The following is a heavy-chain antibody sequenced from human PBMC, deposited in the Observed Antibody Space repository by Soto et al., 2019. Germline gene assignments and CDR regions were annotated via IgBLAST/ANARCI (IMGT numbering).Heavy chain of an antibody. CDR1: GFTFSSCV. CDR3: AKGLSNGRWYAAD. Sequence: EVHLLESGGGLVQPGESLRLSCGGSGFTFSSCVMTWVRQASGKGLEWVSCISDSGAGTHYADSVKGRFTISRDNSKNTMYLQMNNLRAEDTGVYYCAKGLSNGRWYAADWGQGTLVTVSS. CDR2: ISDSGAGT. V-gene: IGHV3-23*01. J-gene: IGHJ4*02. D-gene: IGHD6-13*01.